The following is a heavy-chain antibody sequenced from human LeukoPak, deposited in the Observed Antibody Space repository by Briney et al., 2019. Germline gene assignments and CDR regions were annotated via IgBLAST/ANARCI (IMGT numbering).Heavy chain of an antibody. D-gene: IGHD3-10*01. CDR2: ISYDGSNK. CDR3: ARVRQRWQSGNHDAFDI. CDR1: GFTFSSYA. Sequence: GGSLRLSCAASGFTFSSYAMHWVRQAPGKGLEWVAVISYDGSNKYYADSVKGRFTISRDNSKNTLYLQMNSLRAEDTAVYYCARVRQRWQSGNHDAFDIWGQGTMVTVSS. V-gene: IGHV3-30-3*01. J-gene: IGHJ3*02.